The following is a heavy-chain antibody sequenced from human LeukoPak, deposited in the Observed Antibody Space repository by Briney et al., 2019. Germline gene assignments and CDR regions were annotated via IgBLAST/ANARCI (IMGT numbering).Heavy chain of an antibody. CDR2: ISSSSSYI. J-gene: IGHJ3*02. CDR3: ARDPTPGVTQIADAFDI. Sequence: GGSLRLSCAASGFTFSSYSMNWVRQAPGEGLEWVSSISSSSSYIYYADSVKGRFTISRDNAKNSLYLQMNSLRAEDTAVYYCARDPTPGVTQIADAFDIWGQGTMVTVSS. V-gene: IGHV3-21*01. D-gene: IGHD2-21*02. CDR1: GFTFSSYS.